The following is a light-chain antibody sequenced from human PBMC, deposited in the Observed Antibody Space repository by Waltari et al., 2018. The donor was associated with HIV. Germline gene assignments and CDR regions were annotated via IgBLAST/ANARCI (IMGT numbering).Light chain of an antibody. CDR1: PSNIGGNT. CDR3: AAWDDSLKGGA. J-gene: IGLJ1*01. Sequence: QSVLAQPPSASGTPGQRVPISCSGSPSNIGGNTVRWYQQLPGTAPKLLIYGNNERPSGVPDRLSGSTSGTSASLVISGLQSEDEADYYCAAWDDSLKGGAFGTGTKVTVL. CDR2: GNN. V-gene: IGLV1-44*01.